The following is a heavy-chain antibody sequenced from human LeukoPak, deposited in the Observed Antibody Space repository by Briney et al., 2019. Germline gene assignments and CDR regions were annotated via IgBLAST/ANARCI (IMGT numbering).Heavy chain of an antibody. J-gene: IGHJ4*02. D-gene: IGHD3-22*01. CDR1: GLTFTNYA. CDR3: AKAPRITMIAVDTF. V-gene: IGHV3-23*01. CDR2: ISSSAYPT. Sequence: GGSLRLSCGASGLTFTNYAMSWVRQAPGKGLEWVSAISSSAYPTYYADPVKGRFTICRDNSKNTLYLQMNGLRAEDTAIYYCAKAPRITMIAVDTFWGQGTLVTVSS.